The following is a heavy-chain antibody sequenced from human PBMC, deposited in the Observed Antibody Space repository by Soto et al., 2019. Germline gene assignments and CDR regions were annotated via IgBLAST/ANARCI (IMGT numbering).Heavy chain of an antibody. CDR3: ARLNADYYGSGSYSFDY. V-gene: IGHV4-59*01. D-gene: IGHD3-10*01. J-gene: IGHJ4*02. CDR2: IYYSGST. Sequence: PSETLSLTCTVSGGSISSYYWSWIRQPPGKGLEWIGYIYYSGSTNYNPSPKSRVTISVDTSKNQFSLKLSSVTAADTAVYYCARLNADYYGSGSYSFDYWGQGTLVTVSS. CDR1: GGSISSYY.